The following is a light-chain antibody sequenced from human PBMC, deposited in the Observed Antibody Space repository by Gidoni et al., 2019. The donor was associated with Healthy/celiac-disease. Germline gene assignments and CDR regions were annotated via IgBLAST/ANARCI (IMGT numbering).Light chain of an antibody. CDR3: QQYGSSPRYT. V-gene: IGKV3-20*01. J-gene: IGKJ2*01. Sequence: EIVLKQSPGTLSLSPGERATLSCRASQSVSSSYLAWYQQKPGQAPRLLIYGASSSATGIPDRFSGSGSGTDFTLTISRLEPEDVAVYYCQQYGSSPRYTFGQGTKLEIK. CDR2: GAS. CDR1: QSVSSSY.